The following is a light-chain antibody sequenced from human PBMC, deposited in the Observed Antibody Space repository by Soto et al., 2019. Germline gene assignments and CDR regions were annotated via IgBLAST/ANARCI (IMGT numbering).Light chain of an antibody. Sequence: QSVLTQPPSASGSPGQSVAISCTRTRSDVGGYNYVSWYQQHPGKAPKLMIYEVNKRPSGVPDRFSGSKSGNTASLTVSGLQAEDEADYYCSSYAGSSNVFGTGTKLTVL. CDR1: RSDVGGYNY. CDR3: SSYAGSSNV. V-gene: IGLV2-8*01. J-gene: IGLJ1*01. CDR2: EVN.